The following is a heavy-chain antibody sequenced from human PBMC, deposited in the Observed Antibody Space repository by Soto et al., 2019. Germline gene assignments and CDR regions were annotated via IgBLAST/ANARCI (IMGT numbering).Heavy chain of an antibody. CDR3: ARRTSYYGSGSPDLFYYMDV. V-gene: IGHV4-34*01. CDR2: INHSGST. CDR1: GGSFSGYY. J-gene: IGHJ6*03. D-gene: IGHD3-10*01. Sequence: SETLSLTCAVYGGSFSGYYWSWIRQPPGKGLEWIGEINHSGSTNYNPSLKSRVTISVDTSKNQFSLKLSSVTAADTAVYYCARRTSYYGSGSPDLFYYMDVWGKGTTVTVSS.